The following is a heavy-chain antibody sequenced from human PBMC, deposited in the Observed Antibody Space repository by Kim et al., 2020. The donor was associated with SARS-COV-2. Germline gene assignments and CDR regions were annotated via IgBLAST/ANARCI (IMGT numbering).Heavy chain of an antibody. CDR1: GFTVSSNY. Sequence: GGSLRLSCAASGFTVSSNYMSWVRQATGKGLEWVSVIYSGGSTYYADSVKARFTISRDNSKNTLYLQMNSLRAEDTAVYYCARDQYNSGSLPGMDVWGQGTTVTVSS. D-gene: IGHD1-26*01. CDR2: IYSGGST. J-gene: IGHJ6*02. CDR3: ARDQYNSGSLPGMDV. V-gene: IGHV3-53*01.